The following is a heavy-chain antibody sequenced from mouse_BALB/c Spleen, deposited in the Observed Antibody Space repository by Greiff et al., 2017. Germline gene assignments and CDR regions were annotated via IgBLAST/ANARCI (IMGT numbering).Heavy chain of an antibody. Sequence: EVQVVESGGGLVKPGGSLKLSCAASGFAFSSYDMSWVRQTPEKRLEWVAYISSGGGSTYYPDTVKGRFTISRDNAKNTLYLQMSSLKSEDTAMYYCARQNYGSSSAYWGQGTLVTVSA. V-gene: IGHV5-12-1*01. D-gene: IGHD1-1*01. CDR3: ARQNYGSSSAY. CDR1: GFAFSSYD. CDR2: ISSGGGST. J-gene: IGHJ3*01.